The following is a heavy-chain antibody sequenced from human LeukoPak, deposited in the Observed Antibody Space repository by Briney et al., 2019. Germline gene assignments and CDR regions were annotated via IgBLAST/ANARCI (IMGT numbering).Heavy chain of an antibody. CDR2: TYYRSKWYN. CDR3: ARQYLATVTKVRYFDL. Sequence: SQTLSLTCAISGDSVSSNSAAWNWIRQSPSRGLEWLGRTYYRSKWYNDYAVSVKSRITINPDTSKNQFSLQLNSVTPEDTAVYYCARQYLATVTKVRYFDLWGRGTLVTVSS. J-gene: IGHJ2*01. CDR1: GDSVSSNSAA. D-gene: IGHD4-17*01. V-gene: IGHV6-1*01.